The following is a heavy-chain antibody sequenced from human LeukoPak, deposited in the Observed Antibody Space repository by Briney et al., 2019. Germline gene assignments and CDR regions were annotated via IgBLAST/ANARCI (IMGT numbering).Heavy chain of an antibody. J-gene: IGHJ3*02. D-gene: IGHD1-1*01. V-gene: IGHV1-3*01. CDR2: INAGNGNT. CDR1: GYTFTSYA. CDR3: AREFSGTAFDI. Sequence: RASVTVSCTASGYTFTSYAMHWVRQAPGQRLEWMGWINAGNGNTKYSQKFQGRVTITRDTSASTAYMELSSLRSEDTAVYYCAREFSGTAFDIWGQGTMVTVSS.